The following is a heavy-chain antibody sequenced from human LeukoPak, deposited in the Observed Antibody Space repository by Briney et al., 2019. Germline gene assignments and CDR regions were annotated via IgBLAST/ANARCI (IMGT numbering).Heavy chain of an antibody. D-gene: IGHD3-3*01. V-gene: IGHV4-59*01. CDR1: GGSLSRYY. CDR3: ARVVEGYSDFWSGPYWYFDL. CDR2: IYYSGRT. J-gene: IGHJ2*01. Sequence: SETLSLTCTVSGGSLSRYYWSWVRQPPGKGLEGSGYIYYSGRTNYNPSLKSRVTISVDTSKNQFSLKLSSVTAADTAVYSCARVVEGYSDFWSGPYWYFDLWGRGTLVTVSS.